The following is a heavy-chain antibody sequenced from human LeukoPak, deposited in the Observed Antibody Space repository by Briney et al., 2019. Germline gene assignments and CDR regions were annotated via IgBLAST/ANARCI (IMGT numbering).Heavy chain of an antibody. D-gene: IGHD2-15*01. CDR2: ISAGGGGHT. CDR1: GFTFSSYV. V-gene: IGHV3-23*01. CDR3: ARQIGFCSDGTCYFDD. J-gene: IGHJ4*02. Sequence: GGSLRLSCAGSGFTFSSYVMTWVRQPPGQGLEWVSGISAGGGGHTYHADSVKGRFTISRDQSKNTLYLQMNSLRDEDMAMYYCARQIGFCSDGTCYFDDWGQGTLVTVSS.